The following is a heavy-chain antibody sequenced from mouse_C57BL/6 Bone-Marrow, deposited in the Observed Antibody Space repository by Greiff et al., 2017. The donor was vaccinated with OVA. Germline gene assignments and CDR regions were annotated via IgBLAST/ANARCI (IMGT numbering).Heavy chain of an antibody. CDR2: IDPSDSYT. CDR3: ARRHCYGSSHWYFDV. CDR1: GYTFTSYW. D-gene: IGHD1-1*01. J-gene: IGHJ1*03. Sequence: QVQLQQPGAELVRPGTSVKLSCKASGYTFTSYWMHWVKQRPGQGLEWIGVIDPSDSYTNSNQTFKGKGTLTVDTSSSTAYMQLSSLKSDDSAVYYCARRHCYGSSHWYFDVWGTGTTVTVSS. V-gene: IGHV1-59*01.